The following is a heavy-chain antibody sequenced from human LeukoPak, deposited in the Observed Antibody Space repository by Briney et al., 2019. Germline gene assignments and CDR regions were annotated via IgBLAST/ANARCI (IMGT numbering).Heavy chain of an antibody. CDR3: APQRYCTNGVCYTGNDY. CDR2: ISGSGGST. D-gene: IGHD2-8*01. Sequence: GGSLRLSCAASGFAFSSYAMSWVRQAPGKGLEWVSAISGSGGSTYYADSVKGRFTISRDNSKNTLYLQMNSLRAEDTAVYYCAPQRYCTNGVCYTGNDYWGQGTLVTVSS. CDR1: GFAFSSYA. J-gene: IGHJ4*02. V-gene: IGHV3-23*01.